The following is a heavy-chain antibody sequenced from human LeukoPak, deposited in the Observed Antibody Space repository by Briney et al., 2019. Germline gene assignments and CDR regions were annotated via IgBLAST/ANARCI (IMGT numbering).Heavy chain of an antibody. Sequence: ASVKVSCKASGGTFSSYAISWVRQAPGQGLEWMGGIIPIFGTANYAQKFQGRVTITTDESTSTAYMELSSLRSEDTAVYYCVRGVHYYDSSGYRRLLDYWGQGTLVTVSS. J-gene: IGHJ4*02. D-gene: IGHD3-22*01. V-gene: IGHV1-69*05. CDR2: IIPIFGTA. CDR1: GGTFSSYA. CDR3: VRGVHYYDSSGYRRLLDY.